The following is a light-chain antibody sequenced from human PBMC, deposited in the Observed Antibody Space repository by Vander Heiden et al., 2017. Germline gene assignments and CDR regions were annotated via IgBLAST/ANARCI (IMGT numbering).Light chain of an antibody. CDR2: SDA. CDR3: QVWDRNLVI. CDR1: NIGSKN. Sequence: SYALTQPLSVSVALGQTARITCGGNNIGSKNVHWYQQKPVQAPVLVLFSDANRASGIPERFSGSNSGYTATLTIRRAQAGDEADYYCQVWDRNLVIFGGGTKLTVL. J-gene: IGLJ2*01. V-gene: IGLV3-9*01.